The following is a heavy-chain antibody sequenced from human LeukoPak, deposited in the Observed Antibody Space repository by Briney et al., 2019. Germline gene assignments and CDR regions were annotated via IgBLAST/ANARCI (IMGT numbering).Heavy chain of an antibody. CDR1: GDSFSSNSAA. V-gene: IGHV6-1*01. D-gene: IGHD5-24*01. Sequence: SQTLSLTRAISGDSFSSNSAAWNWIRQSPSRGLEWLGRTYYRSKWYNDYAVSVKSRITINPDTSKNQFSLQLNSVTPEDTAVYYCAREKSRDGYNCFDYWGQGTLVTVSS. CDR3: AREKSRDGYNCFDY. CDR2: TYYRSKWYN. J-gene: IGHJ4*02.